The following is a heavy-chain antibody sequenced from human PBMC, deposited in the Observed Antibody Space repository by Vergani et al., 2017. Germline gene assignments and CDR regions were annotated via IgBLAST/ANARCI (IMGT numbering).Heavy chain of an antibody. J-gene: IGHJ5*02. CDR1: GGSVSSGSYY. V-gene: IGHV4-61*01. Sequence: QVQLQESGPGLVKPSETLSLTCTVSGGSVSSGSYYWSWIRQPPGKGLEWIGYIYYSGSTNYNPSLKSRVTISVDTSKNQFSLKLSSVTAADTAVYYCARDMCSGGSCYPTGIWWFDPWGQGTLVTVSS. CDR2: IYYSGST. D-gene: IGHD2-15*01. CDR3: ARDMCSGGSCYPTGIWWFDP.